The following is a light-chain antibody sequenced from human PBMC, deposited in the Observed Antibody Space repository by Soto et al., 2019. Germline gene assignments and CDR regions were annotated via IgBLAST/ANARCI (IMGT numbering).Light chain of an antibody. CDR1: SGSLGSDY. J-gene: IGLJ2*01. V-gene: IGLV6-57*02. CDR3: QSYDRNNVNVV. CDR2: EDN. Sequence: NFMLTQPHSVSESPGKTVTISCTGSSGSLGSDYVQWFQQRPGSAPTTVIFEDNQRPSGVSDRFSGSVDSSSNSASLTLSGLQTEDEADYYCQSYDRNNVNVVFGGGTKLTVL.